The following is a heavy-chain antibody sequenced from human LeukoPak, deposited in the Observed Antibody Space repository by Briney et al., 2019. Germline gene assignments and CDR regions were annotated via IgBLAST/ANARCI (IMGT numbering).Heavy chain of an antibody. D-gene: IGHD2-2*01. Sequence: GGSLRLSCAVSGFTFSGSAMHWVRQASGKGLEWVGGIRSKANSYATAYAASVKGRFTISTDDSKYPAYLQMNSLKPEDTAVYYCTRHGGYCSSTSCYAGIENDQWGRGTLVTVS. CDR2: IRSKANSYAT. CDR1: GFTFSGSA. CDR3: TRHGGYCSSTSCYAGIENDQ. V-gene: IGHV3-73*01. J-gene: IGHJ4*02.